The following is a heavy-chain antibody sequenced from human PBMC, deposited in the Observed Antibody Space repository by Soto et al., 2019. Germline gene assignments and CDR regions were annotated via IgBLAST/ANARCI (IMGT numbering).Heavy chain of an antibody. CDR2: TYFRSKWST. CDR1: GDNVSSDSAG. Sequence: SRTLSLTCVISGDNVSSDSAGWNWIRQSPSRGLEWLGRTYFRSKWSTKYAVSLKSRITLKSDTSKNQFSLQLTSVTPADTAVYFCARDESYPYYFDYWGQGILVTVSS. V-gene: IGHV6-1*01. CDR3: ARDESYPYYFDY. J-gene: IGHJ4*02. D-gene: IGHD3-10*01.